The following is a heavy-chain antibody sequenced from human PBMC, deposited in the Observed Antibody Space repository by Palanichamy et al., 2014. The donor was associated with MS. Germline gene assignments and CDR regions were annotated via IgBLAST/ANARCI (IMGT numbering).Heavy chain of an antibody. D-gene: IGHD3-3*01. CDR3: ATDYWNDELGY. CDR1: GFAFSSYS. Sequence: QVHLVESGGGVVQPGGSLRLSCAASGFAFSSYSMHWVRRAPGKGLHWVTYISYDATNKYYADSVRGRFTVSRDNSKNTMYLQMNSLSAEDTAIYYCATDYWNDELGYWGQGTVVTVSS. J-gene: IGHJ4*02. CDR2: ISYDATNK. V-gene: IGHV3-30*02.